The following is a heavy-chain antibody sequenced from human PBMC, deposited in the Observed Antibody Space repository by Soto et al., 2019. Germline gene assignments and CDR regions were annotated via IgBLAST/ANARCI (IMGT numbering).Heavy chain of an antibody. CDR2: IYSGGRT. J-gene: IGHJ4*02. CDR1: GVTVSNNY. D-gene: IGHD3-3*01. Sequence: EVQLVESGGGLVQPGGSLRLSCAASGVTVSNNYMSWVRQAPGKGLECVSVIYSGGRTYYADSVKGRFIISRDSSKNTLYLQMNSLRAEDTAVYYCARDTYDDYRGQGTLVTVSS. V-gene: IGHV3-66*01. CDR3: ARDTYDDY.